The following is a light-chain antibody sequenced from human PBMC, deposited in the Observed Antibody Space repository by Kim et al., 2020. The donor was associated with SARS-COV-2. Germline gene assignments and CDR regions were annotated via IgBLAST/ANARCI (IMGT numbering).Light chain of an antibody. Sequence: DIQMTQSPSSVSASVGDRVTITCRASEDISSSLAWYQQKPGKAPELLIYVVSTLQSGVPSRFSGSGFATDFTLTISNLQPEDSAIYYCQQAKNFPWTFGQGTKVEIK. CDR1: EDISSS. CDR2: VVS. CDR3: QQAKNFPWT. J-gene: IGKJ1*01. V-gene: IGKV1-12*01.